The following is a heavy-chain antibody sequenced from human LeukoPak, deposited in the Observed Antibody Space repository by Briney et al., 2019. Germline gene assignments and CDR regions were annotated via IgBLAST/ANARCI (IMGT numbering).Heavy chain of an antibody. CDR2: ISAYNGNT. D-gene: IGHD3-10*01. CDR3: PKVLYYYGSGNYSAPSYYYYYYMDV. V-gene: IGHV1-18*01. Sequence: ASVKVSCKASGYTFTSYGISWVRQAPGQGLEWMGWISAYNGNTNYAQKLQGRVTMTTDTSTSPAYMGPRNLRSDDTAVYYFPKVLYYYGSGNYSAPSYYYYYYMDVWGKGTTVTVSS. CDR1: GYTFTSYG. J-gene: IGHJ6*03.